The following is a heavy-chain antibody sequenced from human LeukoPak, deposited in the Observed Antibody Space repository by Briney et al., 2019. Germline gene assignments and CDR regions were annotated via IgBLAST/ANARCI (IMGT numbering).Heavy chain of an antibody. CDR2: ISNNGGYT. V-gene: IGHV3-23*01. Sequence: GGSLRLSCAASGFTFSSSAMSWVRQAPGKGLEWVSAISNNGGYTYYADSVQGRFTISRDNSKSTLCLQMNSLRAEDTAVYYCAKQLGYCSDGSCYFPYWGQGSLVTVSS. J-gene: IGHJ4*02. CDR3: AKQLGYCSDGSCYFPY. CDR1: GFTFSSSA. D-gene: IGHD2-15*01.